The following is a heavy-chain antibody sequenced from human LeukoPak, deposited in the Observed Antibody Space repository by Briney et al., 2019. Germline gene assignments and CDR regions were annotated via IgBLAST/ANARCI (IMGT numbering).Heavy chain of an antibody. J-gene: IGHJ5*02. CDR1: GFTFSNAW. D-gene: IGHD3-3*01. V-gene: IGHV3-15*01. Sequence: PGGSLRLSCAASGFTFSNAWMSWVRQAPGKGLEWIGRIKSKTEGGTTDCAAPVKGRFTISRDDSKDTLFLQMNSLKTEDTAVYYCATDKRYDSWSPEGWFDPWGPGTLVTVSS. CDR3: ATDKRYDSWSPEGWFDP. CDR2: IKSKTEGGTT.